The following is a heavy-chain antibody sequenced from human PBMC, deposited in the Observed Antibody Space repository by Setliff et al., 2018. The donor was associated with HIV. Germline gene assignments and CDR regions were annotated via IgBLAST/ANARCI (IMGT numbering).Heavy chain of an antibody. CDR3: ARRRSSGWYHYFDY. D-gene: IGHD6-19*01. CDR1: GGSISSYY. CDR2: IYYSGST. V-gene: IGHV4-59*08. Sequence: SETLSLTCTVSGGSISSYYWSWIRQPPGKGLEWIGYIYYSGSTNYNPSLKSRVTISVDTSKNQFSLKLSSVTAADTAVYYCARRRSSGWYHYFDYWGQGTLVTV. J-gene: IGHJ4*02.